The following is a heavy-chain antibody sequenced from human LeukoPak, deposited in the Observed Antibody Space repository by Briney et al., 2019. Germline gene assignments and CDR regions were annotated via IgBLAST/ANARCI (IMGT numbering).Heavy chain of an antibody. D-gene: IGHD6-6*01. CDR1: GFTFNTYT. J-gene: IGHJ4*02. Sequence: GGSLRLSCAASGFTFNTYTINWVRQAPGKGLEWVSSISSSSIYIYYADSLKGRFTISRDNAKNSLYLQMNSLRGEDMALYYCAKGLVGSSIADFFDYWGQGILVTVSS. CDR3: AKGLVGSSIADFFDY. V-gene: IGHV3-21*04. CDR2: ISSSSIYI.